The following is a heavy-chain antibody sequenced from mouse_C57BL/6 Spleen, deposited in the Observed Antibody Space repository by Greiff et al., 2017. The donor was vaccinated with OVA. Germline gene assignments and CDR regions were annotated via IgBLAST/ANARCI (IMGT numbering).Heavy chain of an antibody. CDR2: INPNNGGT. CDR1: GYTFTDYT. D-gene: IGHD1-1*02. V-gene: IGHV1-18*01. J-gene: IGHJ1*03. CDR3: ARGGVGSYGYFDV. Sequence: EVQLQQSGPELVKPGASVKIPCKASGYTFTDYTMDWVKQSHGKSLEWIGDINPNNGGTIYNEKFKGKATLTVYKSSSTAYMELRSLTSEDTAVYYCARGGVGSYGYFDVWGTGTTVTVSS.